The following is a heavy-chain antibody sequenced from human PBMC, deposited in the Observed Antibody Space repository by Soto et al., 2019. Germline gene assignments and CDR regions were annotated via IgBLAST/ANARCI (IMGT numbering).Heavy chain of an antibody. CDR1: VYYFPSYW. CDR3: ARPGNRAEGFDY. CDR2: FYPGDSNT. V-gene: IGHV5-51*01. J-gene: IGHJ4*02. Sequence: GESLKISCKGSVYYFPSYWIGWVRQMRVKVLEWMGLFYPGDSNTRYSPSFQGQVTISADRSISTAYLQWSSLKPSDTAMYYCARPGNRAEGFDYWGQGTLVTVSS.